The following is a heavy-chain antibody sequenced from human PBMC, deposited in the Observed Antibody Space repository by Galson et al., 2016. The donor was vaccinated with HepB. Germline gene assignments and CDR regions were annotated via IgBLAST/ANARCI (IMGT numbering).Heavy chain of an antibody. CDR3: TRPRDNYGHAIDI. CDR1: GFTFRNYH. V-gene: IGHV3-21*01. CDR2: IRRGSAYK. D-gene: IGHD3-10*01. Sequence: SLRLSCAGSGFTFRNYHMNWVRQTPGKGLGWVASIRRGSAYKFYADSVKGRFSIFRDNAKNSLYLLMNSLRVVDTAVYYCTRPRDNYGHAIDIWGQGTMVTVSS. J-gene: IGHJ3*02.